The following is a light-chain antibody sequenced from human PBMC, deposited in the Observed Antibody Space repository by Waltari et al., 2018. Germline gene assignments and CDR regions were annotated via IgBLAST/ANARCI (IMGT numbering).Light chain of an antibody. J-gene: IGLJ1*01. CDR1: HTDVGPFKH. CDR2: DVI. CDR3: KSYTSGLTYV. V-gene: IGLV2-14*03. Sequence: QSALTQPASVSGSPGQSITISCTGTHTDVGPFKHVSWYQQLPGSAPKVMIFDVINRPSGVSNRFSGSKSGNTASLTISGLQAEDEADYYCKSYTSGLTYVFGTGTKVTVL.